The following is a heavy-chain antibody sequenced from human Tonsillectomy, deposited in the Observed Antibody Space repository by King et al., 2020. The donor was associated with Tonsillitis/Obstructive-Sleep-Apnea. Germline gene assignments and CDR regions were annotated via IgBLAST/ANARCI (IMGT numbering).Heavy chain of an antibody. V-gene: IGHV3-53*01. D-gene: IGHD3-16*01. CDR1: GFTVKSNY. CDR3: AREGFGGGPFDY. J-gene: IGHJ4*02. Sequence: VQLVESGGGLIQPGGSLRLFCAASGFTVKSNYMSWVRQAPGKGLEGVSVIYSGGDTYYADSMKGRFTISRDNSKNTLYLQMNSLRAEDTALYYCAREGFGGGPFDYWGQGTLVTVSS. CDR2: IYSGGDT.